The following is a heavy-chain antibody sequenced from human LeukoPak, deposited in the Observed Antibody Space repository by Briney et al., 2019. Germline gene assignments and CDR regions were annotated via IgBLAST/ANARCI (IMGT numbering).Heavy chain of an antibody. CDR3: ARGIDTAMVKTHFDY. Sequence: GGSLRLSCAASGFTFSDYYMSWIRQAPGKGLEWVSYISSSGSTIYYADSVKGRFTISRDNSKNTLYLQMNSLRAEDTAVYYCARGIDTAMVKTHFDYWGQGTLVTVSS. J-gene: IGHJ4*02. V-gene: IGHV3-11*04. CDR2: ISSSGSTI. D-gene: IGHD5-18*01. CDR1: GFTFSDYY.